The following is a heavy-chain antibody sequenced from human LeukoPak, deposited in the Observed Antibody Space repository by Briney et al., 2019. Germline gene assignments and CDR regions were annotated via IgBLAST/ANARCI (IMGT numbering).Heavy chain of an antibody. CDR2: IYHSGST. J-gene: IGHJ6*02. D-gene: IGHD6-13*01. V-gene: IGHV4-30-2*01. CDR1: GGSMSSGGYS. CDR3: ARGGSRYGMDV. Sequence: SETLSLTCAFSGGSMSSGGYSWSWVRQPPGKGLEWIGYIYHSGSTYYNPSLKSRVTISVDRSKNQFSLKLSSVTAADTAVYYCARGGSRYGMDVWGQGTTVTVSS.